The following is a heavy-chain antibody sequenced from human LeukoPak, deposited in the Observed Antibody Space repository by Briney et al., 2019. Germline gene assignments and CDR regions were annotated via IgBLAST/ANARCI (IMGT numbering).Heavy chain of an antibody. Sequence: SETLSLTCTVSGGSISSYYWSWIRQPPGKGLEWIGYIYYSGSTNYNPSLKSRVTISVDTSKNQFSLKLSSVTAADTAVYYCARRAKIDGHNPFDYWGQGTLVTVSS. CDR3: ARRAKIDGHNPFDY. CDR1: GGSISSYY. V-gene: IGHV4-59*01. CDR2: IYYSGST. J-gene: IGHJ4*02. D-gene: IGHD5-24*01.